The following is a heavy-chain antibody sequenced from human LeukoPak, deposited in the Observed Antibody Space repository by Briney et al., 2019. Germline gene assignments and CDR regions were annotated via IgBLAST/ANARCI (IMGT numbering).Heavy chain of an antibody. CDR1: GFTFSSYA. CDR3: AKEGTIAVAGQPLDS. CDR2: ISFDGSNK. Sequence: GRSLRLSCAASGFTFSSYAMHWVRQAPGKGLEWVAVISFDGSNKHDAGSVKGRFTISRDNSKNTLYLQMNSLRAEDTAVYYCAKEGTIAVAGQPLDSWGQGTLVTVSS. J-gene: IGHJ4*02. D-gene: IGHD6-19*01. V-gene: IGHV3-30*04.